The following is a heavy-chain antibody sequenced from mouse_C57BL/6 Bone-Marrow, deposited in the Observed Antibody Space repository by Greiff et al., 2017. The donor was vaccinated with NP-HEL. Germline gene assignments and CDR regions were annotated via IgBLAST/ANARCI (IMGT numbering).Heavy chain of an antibody. CDR2: ISYDGSN. D-gene: IGHD1-1*01. V-gene: IGHV3-6*01. CDR3: ARDRDYGSIFAY. J-gene: IGHJ3*01. CDR1: GYSITSGYY. Sequence: VQLKESGPGLVKPSQSLSLTCSVTGYSITSGYYWNWIRQFPGNKLEWMGYISYDGSNNYNPSLKNRISITRDTSKNQFFLKLNSVTTEDTATYYCARDRDYGSIFAYWGQGTLVTVSA.